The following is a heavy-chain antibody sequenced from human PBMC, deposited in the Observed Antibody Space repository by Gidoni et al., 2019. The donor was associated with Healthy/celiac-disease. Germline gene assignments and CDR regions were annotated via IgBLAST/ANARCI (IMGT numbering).Heavy chain of an antibody. D-gene: IGHD3-10*01. CDR3: ARISYYYAFDI. CDR2: IDYSGST. Sequence: QLQLQQSGTGLVKPSETLSLTCTVSGGSISSSSYYWGWIRQPPGTGLEWIGSIDYSGSTYYNPSLKSRVTISVDTSKNQFSLKLSSVTAADTAVYYCARISYYYAFDIWGQGTMVTVSS. CDR1: GGSISSSSYY. J-gene: IGHJ3*02. V-gene: IGHV4-39*01.